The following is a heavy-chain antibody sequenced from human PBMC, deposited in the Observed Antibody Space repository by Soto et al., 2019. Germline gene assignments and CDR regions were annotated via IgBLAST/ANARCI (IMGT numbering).Heavy chain of an antibody. D-gene: IGHD3-10*01. V-gene: IGHV1-8*01. CDR1: GDTFTTYD. CDR2: INPNSGNI. Sequence: QVQLVQSGAEVRKPGASVKVSCKASGDTFTTYDINWVRQATGHGLEWMGWINPNSGNIGYAQRFQGRVTMTRDTAIRTAYMEVSSLRYDDTAVYYCARGRASGSYYLLDYWGQGTLVTVSS. CDR3: ARGRASGSYYLLDY. J-gene: IGHJ4*02.